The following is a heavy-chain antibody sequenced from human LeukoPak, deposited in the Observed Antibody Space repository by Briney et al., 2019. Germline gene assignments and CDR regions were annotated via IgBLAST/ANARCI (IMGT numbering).Heavy chain of an antibody. CDR3: ARGARDGYNYRLVPFDY. Sequence: SETLSLTCAVYGGSFSGYYWSWIRQPPGKGLEWIGEINHSGSINYNPSLKSRVTISVDTSKNQFSLKLSSVTAADTAVYYCARGARDGYNYRLVPFDYWGQGTLVTVSS. V-gene: IGHV4-34*01. CDR2: INHSGSI. CDR1: GGSFSGYY. D-gene: IGHD5-24*01. J-gene: IGHJ4*02.